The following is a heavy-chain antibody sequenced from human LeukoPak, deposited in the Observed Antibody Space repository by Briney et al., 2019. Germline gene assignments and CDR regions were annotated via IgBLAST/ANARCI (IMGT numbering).Heavy chain of an antibody. V-gene: IGHV3-74*01. J-gene: IGHJ4*02. CDR3: ARGSDSTWYNPFDY. Sequence: QPGGSLRLSRAASGFTFRTYRMHWVRQAPGKGLVWVSRINSDGSTTTYADSVKGRFTISRDNAKNTLYLLMNSLRGEDTAVYYCARGSDSTWYNPFDYWGQGTLVTVSS. CDR2: INSDGSTT. CDR1: GFTFRTYR. D-gene: IGHD6-13*01.